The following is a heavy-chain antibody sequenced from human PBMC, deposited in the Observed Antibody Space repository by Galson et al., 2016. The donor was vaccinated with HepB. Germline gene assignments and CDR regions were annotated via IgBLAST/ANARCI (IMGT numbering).Heavy chain of an antibody. CDR2: IYFSGTT. V-gene: IGHV4-31*03. CDR1: GASINSGGYF. Sequence: TLSLTCTVSGASINSGGYFWSWIRQHTGKGLEWFGYIYFSGTTHYNPSLQSRVTISLDTSKNQFSLKLNSVTAADTAVYYCAGGCSTTNCSHDNWGQGTRVTVSS. J-gene: IGHJ4*02. CDR3: AGGCSTTNCSHDN. D-gene: IGHD2-2*01.